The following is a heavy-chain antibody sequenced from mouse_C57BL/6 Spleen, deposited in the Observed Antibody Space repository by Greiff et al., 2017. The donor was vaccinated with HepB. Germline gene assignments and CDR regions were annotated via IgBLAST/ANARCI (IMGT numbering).Heavy chain of an antibody. J-gene: IGHJ3*01. CDR2: IWSGGST. Sequence: VHLVESGPGLVQPSQSLSITCTVSGFSLTSYGVHWVRQSPGKGLEWLGVIWSGGSTDYNAAFISRLSISKDNSKSQVFFKMNSLQADDTAIYYCARNYYEYEEWFAYWGQGTLVTVSA. CDR3: ARNYYEYEEWFAY. D-gene: IGHD2-4*01. CDR1: GFSLTSYG. V-gene: IGHV2-2*01.